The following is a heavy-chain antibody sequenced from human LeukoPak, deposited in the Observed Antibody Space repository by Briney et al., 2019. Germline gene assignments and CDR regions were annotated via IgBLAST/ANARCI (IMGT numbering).Heavy chain of an antibody. Sequence: GGSLRLSCAASGFTFSSDTMNWVRQAPGKGLEWVSYISSSGDAIYYADSVEGRFTISRDDAKNSLYLQMNSLRAEDTAVYCCARGVLYSNGWYMRGYFDYWGQGTLVTVSS. V-gene: IGHV3-48*03. CDR2: ISSSGDAI. CDR3: ARGVLYSNGWYMRGYFDY. J-gene: IGHJ4*02. CDR1: GFTFSSDT. D-gene: IGHD6-19*01.